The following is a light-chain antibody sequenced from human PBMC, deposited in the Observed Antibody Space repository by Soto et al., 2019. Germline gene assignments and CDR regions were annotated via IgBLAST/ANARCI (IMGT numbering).Light chain of an antibody. CDR3: QQYGSSLYT. CDR2: GAY. V-gene: IGKV3-20*01. CDR1: QSVSSTY. Sequence: EIVLTQSPGTLSLSPGERVTLSCRASQSVSSTYVAWYQQKPGQAPRLLIYGAYSRAIGIPDRFSGSGSGTEFTLSISRLEPEDFAVYYCQQYGSSLYTFGQGTKLEIK. J-gene: IGKJ2*01.